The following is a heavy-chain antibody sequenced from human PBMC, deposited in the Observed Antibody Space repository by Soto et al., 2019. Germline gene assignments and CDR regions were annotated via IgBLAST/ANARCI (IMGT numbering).Heavy chain of an antibody. Sequence: EVQLLESGRGLVQPGGSLRLSCAASGVTFSSYAMSWVRQAPGKGLEWGSAISGSGGTTYYADSVRGRVTNSRDNSKNALYLQMNGLRAEDTAVYYCAKGTDVVVVVAATPFDYWGQGTLVTVSS. V-gene: IGHV3-23*01. CDR3: AKGTDVVVVVAATPFDY. CDR1: GVTFSSYA. J-gene: IGHJ4*02. D-gene: IGHD2-15*01. CDR2: ISGSGGTT.